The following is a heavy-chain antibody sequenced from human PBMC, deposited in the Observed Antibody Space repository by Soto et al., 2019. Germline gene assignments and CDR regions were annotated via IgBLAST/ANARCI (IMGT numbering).Heavy chain of an antibody. CDR3: ARDRNYHLSGYYDAFDV. V-gene: IGHV3-7*01. Sequence: EVQLVESGGGLVQPGGSLRLSCAGSGFNFKDYWMTWVRQAPGKGLEWLANIGEDGGISNYVDSVKGRFTISRDNVKNSLDLQINSLSAEDTAVYYCARDRNYHLSGYYDAFDVWGQGTVVTVSS. D-gene: IGHD3-9*01. J-gene: IGHJ3*01. CDR2: IGEDGGIS. CDR1: GFNFKDYW.